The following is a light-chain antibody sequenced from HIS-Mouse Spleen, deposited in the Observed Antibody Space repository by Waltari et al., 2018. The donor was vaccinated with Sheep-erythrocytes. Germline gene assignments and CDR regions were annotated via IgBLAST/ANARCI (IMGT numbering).Light chain of an antibody. CDR2: EGS. CDR3: CSYAGSSTPWV. V-gene: IGLV2-23*01. J-gene: IGLJ3*02. Sequence: QSALTQPASVSGSPGQSITISCTGTSSDVWSYNLVSWYQQHPGKAPKLMIYEGSKRPSGVSNRVAGSKSGNTAYLTISGLQAEDEADYYCCSYAGSSTPWVFGGGTKLTVL. CDR1: SSDVWSYNL.